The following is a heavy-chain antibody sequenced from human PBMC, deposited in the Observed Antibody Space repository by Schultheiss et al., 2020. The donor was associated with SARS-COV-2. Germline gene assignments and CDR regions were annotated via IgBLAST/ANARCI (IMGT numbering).Heavy chain of an antibody. Sequence: GSLRLSCATSGFIFNTYDMHWVRQAPGKGLEWVSAISGSGGSTYYADSVRGRFTISRDNAKNSLYLQMNSLRVEDTAVYYCARDPLGYDILTGYYNVAETHAFDIWGQGTMVTVSS. J-gene: IGHJ3*02. D-gene: IGHD3-9*01. V-gene: IGHV3-48*03. CDR3: ARDPLGYDILTGYYNVAETHAFDI. CDR1: GFIFNTYD. CDR2: ISGSGGST.